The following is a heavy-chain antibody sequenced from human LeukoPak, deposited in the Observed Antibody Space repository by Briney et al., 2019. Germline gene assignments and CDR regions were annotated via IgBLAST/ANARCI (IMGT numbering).Heavy chain of an antibody. CDR1: GYTFTSYG. CDR3: ARDPTYYDFWSGYPFRYYYYYMDV. J-gene: IGHJ6*03. Sequence: ASVKVSCKASGYTFTSYGISWVRQAPGQGLEWMGWISAYNGNTNYSQKLQGRVTMTTDTSTSTAYMELRSLRSDDTAVYYCARDPTYYDFWSGYPFRYYYYYMDVWGKGTTVTVSS. CDR2: ISAYNGNT. D-gene: IGHD3-3*01. V-gene: IGHV1-18*01.